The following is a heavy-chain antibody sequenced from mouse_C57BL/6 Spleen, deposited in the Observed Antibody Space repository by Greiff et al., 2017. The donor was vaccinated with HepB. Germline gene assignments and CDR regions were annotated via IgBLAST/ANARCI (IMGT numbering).Heavy chain of an antibody. CDR2: IRNKANNHAT. CDR3: TRSSYDYDGAWFAY. CDR1: GFTFSDAW. J-gene: IGHJ3*01. V-gene: IGHV6-6*01. D-gene: IGHD2-4*01. Sequence: EVKLVESGGGLVQPGGSMKLSCAASGFTFSDAWMDWVRQSPEKGLEWVAEIRNKANNHATYYAESVKGRFTISRDDSKSSVYLQMNSLRAEDTGIYYGTRSSYDYDGAWFAYWGQGTLVTVSA.